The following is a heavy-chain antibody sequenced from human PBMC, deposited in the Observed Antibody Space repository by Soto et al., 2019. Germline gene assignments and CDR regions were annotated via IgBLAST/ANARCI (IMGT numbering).Heavy chain of an antibody. CDR3: ARVIWSGHLTSDL. J-gene: IGHJ5*02. Sequence: EVQVVESGGGLVQPGGSLRLSCAGSGFTFSSNSMNWVRQAPGKGLEWISYISSSSSTIYADSVKGRFTIYRDNAKNSLYLQMNSLRDEHTAVYYCARVIWSGHLTSDLWGQGTLVTVSS. D-gene: IGHD3-3*01. V-gene: IGHV3-48*02. CDR1: GFTFSSNS. CDR2: ISSSSSTI.